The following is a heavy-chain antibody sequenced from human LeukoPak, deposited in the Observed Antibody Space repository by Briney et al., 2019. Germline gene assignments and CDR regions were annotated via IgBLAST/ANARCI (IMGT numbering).Heavy chain of an antibody. CDR1: GYTFTGYY. D-gene: IGHD6-13*01. CDR3: ARESAAAPYYYYYYYMDV. J-gene: IGHJ6*03. Sequence: VSVKVSCKASGYTFTGYYMHWVRQAPGQGLEWMGWINPNSGGTNYAQKFQGRVTMTRDTSISTAYMELSRLRSDDTAVYYCARESAAAPYYYYYYYMDVWGKGTTVTVSS. CDR2: INPNSGGT. V-gene: IGHV1-2*02.